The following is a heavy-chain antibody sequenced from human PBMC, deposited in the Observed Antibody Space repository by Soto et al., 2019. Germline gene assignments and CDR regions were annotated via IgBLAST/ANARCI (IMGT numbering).Heavy chain of an antibody. CDR2: ISGSVGST. D-gene: IGHD3-10*01. V-gene: IGHV3-23*01. Sequence: GGSLRLSCAASGSTFSSYAMSWVRQAPGKGLEWVSAISGSVGSTYYADSVKGRFTISRDNSKNTLYLQMNSLRAEDTAVYYCAKATFDPPPFDYWGQGTLVTVSS. J-gene: IGHJ4*02. CDR1: GSTFSSYA. CDR3: AKATFDPPPFDY.